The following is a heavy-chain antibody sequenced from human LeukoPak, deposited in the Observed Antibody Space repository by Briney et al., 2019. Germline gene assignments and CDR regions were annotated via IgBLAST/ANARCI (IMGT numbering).Heavy chain of an antibody. V-gene: IGHV1-18*01. J-gene: IGHJ1*01. CDR3: ATESPIAAAGHFQH. CDR1: SYTFTSYG. CDR2: ISAYNGNT. D-gene: IGHD6-13*01. Sequence: RASVKVSCKASSYTFTSYGISWVRQAPGQGHEWMGWISAYNGNTNYAQKLQGRVTITADTSTDTAYMELSSLRSEDTAVYYCATESPIAAAGHFQHWGQGTLVTVSS.